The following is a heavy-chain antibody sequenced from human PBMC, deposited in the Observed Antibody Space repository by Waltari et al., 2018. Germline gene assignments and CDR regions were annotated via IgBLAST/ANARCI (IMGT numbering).Heavy chain of an antibody. V-gene: IGHV3-7*03. CDR2: IKQDGSEK. D-gene: IGHD3-3*01. J-gene: IGHJ5*02. CDR3: ARATYYDFWSGYDP. Sequence: EVQLLESGGGLVQPGGSLRLSCAAPGFPFSSYWMSWVSQASGKGLEWVANIKQDGSEKYYVDSVKGRFTISRDNAKNSLYLQMNSLRAEDTAVYYCARATYYDFWSGYDPWGQGTLVTVSS. CDR1: GFPFSSYW.